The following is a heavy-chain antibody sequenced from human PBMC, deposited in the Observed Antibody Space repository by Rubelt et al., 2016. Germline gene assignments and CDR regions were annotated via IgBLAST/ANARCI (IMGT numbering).Heavy chain of an antibody. CDR3: AKDHSGYPYYYYDMDV. CDR2: ISGSGGST. D-gene: IGHD3-22*01. Sequence: RLSCAASGFTFSSSAMNWVRQAPGQGLEWVSGISGSGGSTYYADSVKGRFTISRDNSKNTLYLQMNSLRAEDTAVYYCAKDHSGYPYYYYDMDVWGQGTTVTVSS. J-gene: IGHJ6*02. V-gene: IGHV3-23*01. CDR1: GFTFSSSA.